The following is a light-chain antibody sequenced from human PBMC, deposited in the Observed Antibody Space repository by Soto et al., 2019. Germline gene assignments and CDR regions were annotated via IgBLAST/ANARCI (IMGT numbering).Light chain of an antibody. CDR3: YSHEDGTTGV. J-gene: IGLJ2*01. Sequence: QSALTQPASVSGSPGQSITISCTGTSTDVGANNYVSWYQQHPGRAPKVMIYDVTNRPSGVSNRFSGSKSGNTASLTISGLQAEDEADYYCYSHEDGTTGVFGGGTKLTVL. CDR2: DVT. V-gene: IGLV2-14*01. CDR1: STDVGANNY.